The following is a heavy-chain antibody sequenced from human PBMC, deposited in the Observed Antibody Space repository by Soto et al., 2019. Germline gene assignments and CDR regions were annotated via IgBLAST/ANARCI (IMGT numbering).Heavy chain of an antibody. Sequence: GGSLRLSCAAPSAFTFRDQNMAWVRLPPGGGLEGVGRIKNKVNNVVPQYAASVKGRFTISRDDSKNSLYLQMDSLKTEDTAVYFCSTKTTITDYWGQGSLVTVSS. V-gene: IGHV3-72*01. CDR1: AFTFRDQN. D-gene: IGHD3-9*01. J-gene: IGHJ4*02. CDR2: IKNKVNNVVP. CDR3: STKTTITDY.